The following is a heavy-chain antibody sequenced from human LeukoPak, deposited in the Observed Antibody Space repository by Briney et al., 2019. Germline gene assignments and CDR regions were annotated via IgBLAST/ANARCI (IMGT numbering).Heavy chain of an antibody. CDR1: GGSFSGYY. Sequence: PSETLSLTCAVYGGSFSGYYWSWIRQPPGKGLEWIGEINHSGSTNYNPSLKSRVTISVDTSKYQFSLKLSSVTAADTAVYYCARRWELVDYWGQGTLVTVSS. V-gene: IGHV4-34*01. D-gene: IGHD1-26*01. CDR2: INHSGST. CDR3: ARRWELVDY. J-gene: IGHJ4*02.